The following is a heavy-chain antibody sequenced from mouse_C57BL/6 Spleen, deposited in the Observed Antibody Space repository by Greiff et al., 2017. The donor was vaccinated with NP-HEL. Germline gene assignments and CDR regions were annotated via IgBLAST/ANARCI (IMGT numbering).Heavy chain of an antibody. D-gene: IGHD4-1*01. CDR2: IYPGDGDT. V-gene: IGHV1-82*01. CDR1: GYAFSSSW. Sequence: VQLQQSGPELVKPGASVKISCKASGYAFSSSWMNWVKQRPGQGLEWIGRIYPGDGDTNYNGKFKGKATLTADKSSSTAYMQLSSLTSEDSAVYFCARAGTGYYFDYWGKGTTRTVSS. J-gene: IGHJ2*01. CDR3: ARAGTGYYFDY.